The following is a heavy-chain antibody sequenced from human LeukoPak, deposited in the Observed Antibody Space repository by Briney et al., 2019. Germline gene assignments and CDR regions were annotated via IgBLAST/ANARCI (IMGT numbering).Heavy chain of an antibody. CDR1: GGSFSGYY. V-gene: IGHV4-34*01. CDR2: INHSGST. J-gene: IGHJ3*02. D-gene: IGHD5-24*01. CDR3: ARVPMATWGWGAFDI. Sequence: SETLSLTCAVYGGSFSGYYWSWIRQPPGKGLEWIGEINHSGSTNYNPSLKSRVTISVDTSKNQFSLKLSSVTAADTAVYYCARVPMATWGWGAFDIWGQGTMVTVSS.